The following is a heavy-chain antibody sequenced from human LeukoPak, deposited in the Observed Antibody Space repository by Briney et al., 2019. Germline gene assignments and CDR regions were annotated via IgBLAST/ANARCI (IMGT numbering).Heavy chain of an antibody. D-gene: IGHD3-10*01. CDR2: INPNSGGT. CDR3: AGSITMVRGDAMDV. J-gene: IGHJ6*03. CDR1: GDTFTSYY. Sequence: GASVKVSCKASGDTFTSYYMHWVRQAPGQGLEWMGWINPNSGGTNYAQKFQGRVTMTRDTSISTAYMELSRLRSDDTAVYYCAGSITMVRGDAMDVWGKGTTVTVSS. V-gene: IGHV1-2*02.